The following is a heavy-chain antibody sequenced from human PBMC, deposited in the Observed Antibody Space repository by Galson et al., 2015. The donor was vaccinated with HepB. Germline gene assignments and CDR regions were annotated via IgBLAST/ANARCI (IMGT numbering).Heavy chain of an antibody. CDR3: ARTGYYDFWSGYYMGYFDH. V-gene: IGHV1-69*06. D-gene: IGHD3-3*01. CDR1: GGTFSSYA. CDR2: IIPIFGTA. J-gene: IGHJ4*02. Sequence: SVKVSCKASGGTFSSYAISWVRQAPGQGLEWMGGIIPIFGTANYAQKFQGRVTITADKSTSTAYMELSSLRSEDTAVYYCARTGYYDFWSGYYMGYFDHWGQGTLVTVSS.